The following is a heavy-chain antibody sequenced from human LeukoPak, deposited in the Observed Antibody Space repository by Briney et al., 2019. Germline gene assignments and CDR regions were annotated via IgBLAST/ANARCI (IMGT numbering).Heavy chain of an antibody. CDR3: ASSDVAVAGIFDY. J-gene: IGHJ4*02. Sequence: SETLSLTCTVSGGSISSYYWSWIRQPPGKGLEWIGYIYYSGSTNYNPSLKSRVTISVDTSKNQFSLKLSSVTAADTAVYYCASSDVAVAGIFDYWGQGTLVTVSS. V-gene: IGHV4-59*01. CDR1: GGSISSYY. D-gene: IGHD6-19*01. CDR2: IYYSGST.